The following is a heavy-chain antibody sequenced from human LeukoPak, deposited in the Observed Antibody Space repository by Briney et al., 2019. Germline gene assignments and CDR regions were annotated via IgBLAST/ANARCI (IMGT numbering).Heavy chain of an antibody. D-gene: IGHD2-2*01. V-gene: IGHV1-69*05. CDR1: GGTFSSYA. CDR3: ASTPVCNLGYCSRTPGSNWFDP. CDR2: IIPIFDTA. J-gene: IGHJ5*02. Sequence: GSSVKVSCKASGGTFSSYAISWVRQAPGQGLEWMGGIIPIFDTANYAQKFQGRVTITTDESTSTAYMELGSLRSEDTAVYYCASTPVCNLGYCSRTPGSNWFDPWGQGTLVTVSS.